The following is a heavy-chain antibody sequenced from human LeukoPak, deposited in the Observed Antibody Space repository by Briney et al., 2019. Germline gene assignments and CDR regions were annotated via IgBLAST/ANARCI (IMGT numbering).Heavy chain of an antibody. CDR3: ASSGSRDY. CDR2: IIPIFGTA. V-gene: IGHV1-69*05. CDR1: GGTFSSYA. J-gene: IGHJ4*02. Sequence: SVKVSCKASGGTFSSYAISWVRQAPGQGLEWMEGIIPIFGTANYAQKLQGRDTITTDESTNTAYMELSSLRSEDTAVYYCASSGSRDYWGGGTLVTVSS.